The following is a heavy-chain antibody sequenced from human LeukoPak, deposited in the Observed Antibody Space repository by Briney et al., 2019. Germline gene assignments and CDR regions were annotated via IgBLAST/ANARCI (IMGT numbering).Heavy chain of an antibody. Sequence: GGSLRLSCAASGFTFDDYGMSWVRQAPGKGLEWVSGINWNGGSTGYADSVKGRFTISRDNTKSTMYLQMNSLRPEDTAVYYCGTLGVMWEIDYWGQGALVTVSS. D-gene: IGHD1-26*01. V-gene: IGHV3-20*04. CDR2: INWNGGST. CDR3: GTLGVMWEIDY. CDR1: GFTFDDYG. J-gene: IGHJ4*02.